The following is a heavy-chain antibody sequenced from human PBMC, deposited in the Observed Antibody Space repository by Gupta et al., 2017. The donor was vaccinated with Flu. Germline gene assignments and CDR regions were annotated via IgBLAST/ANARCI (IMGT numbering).Heavy chain of an antibody. CDR1: GFTFSSFP. Sequence: EVQLLQSGGDLVQPGGSLRLSCAASGFTFSSFPMIWVRQAPGKGLQWVATISGAGGTTSYTESVRGRFTISRDNSKNTVFLQMNSLIAEDMAEYYCARYWSGGHKIDYWGQGTLATVSS. CDR3: ARYWSGGHKIDY. D-gene: IGHD2-8*02. J-gene: IGHJ4*02. CDR2: ISGAGGTT. V-gene: IGHV3-23*01.